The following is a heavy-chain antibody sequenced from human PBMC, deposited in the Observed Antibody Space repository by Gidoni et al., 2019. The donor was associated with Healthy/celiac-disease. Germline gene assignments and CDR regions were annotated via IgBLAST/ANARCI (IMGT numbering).Heavy chain of an antibody. CDR3: ARVGRDGYGAVDY. J-gene: IGHJ4*02. CDR1: GGLFSSYA. Sequence: QVQLVQSGAEVKKPGSSVTVSCKAAGGLFSSYAISWVRQAPGQGLEWMGGIIPIFGTANYAQKFQGRVTITADESTSTAYMELSSLRSEDTAVYYCARVGRDGYGAVDYWGQGTLVTVSS. D-gene: IGHD5-12*01. CDR2: IIPIFGTA. V-gene: IGHV1-69*01.